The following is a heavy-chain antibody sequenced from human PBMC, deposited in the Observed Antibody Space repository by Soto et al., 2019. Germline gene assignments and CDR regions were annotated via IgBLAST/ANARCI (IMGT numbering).Heavy chain of an antibody. CDR2: IKTKTDGGST. CDR3: TTPLYYDFWSGYSDV. Sequence: GGSLRLSCAASGFTFSNAWMNWVRQAPGKGLEWVGHIKTKTDGGSTDYAAPVKSRFTISRDDSKNTLYLQMNSLKTEDTAVYYCTTPLYYDFWSGYSDVWGQGTTVTVSS. V-gene: IGHV3-15*07. J-gene: IGHJ6*02. CDR1: GFTFSNAW. D-gene: IGHD3-3*01.